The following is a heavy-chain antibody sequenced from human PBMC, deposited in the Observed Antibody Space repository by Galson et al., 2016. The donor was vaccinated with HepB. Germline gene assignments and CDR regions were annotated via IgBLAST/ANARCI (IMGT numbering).Heavy chain of an antibody. Sequence: GEINHSGSTKYNPSLKNRVTISVDTSKNQFSLKLNSMTAADTAIYYCAGVVVAATNWFDPWGQGTLVAVSS. V-gene: IGHV4-34*01. D-gene: IGHD2-15*01. CDR3: AGVVVAATNWFDP. J-gene: IGHJ5*02. CDR2: INHSGST.